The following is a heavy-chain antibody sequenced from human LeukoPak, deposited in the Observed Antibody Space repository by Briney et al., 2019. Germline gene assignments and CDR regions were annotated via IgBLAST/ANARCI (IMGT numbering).Heavy chain of an antibody. CDR1: GLTFISYF. J-gene: IGHJ4*02. CDR2: IIGSGRTT. D-gene: IGHD1-26*01. CDR3: VREGRGIVGASAY. Sequence: GGSLRPSCEPSGLTFISYFIGWVRQPPGKGRGWVAFIIGSGRTTKYADAVKGRFTISRDNSKNSLYLQMSSLIVDDTAVYYCVREGRGIVGASAYWGRGTLVAVSS. V-gene: IGHV3-23*01.